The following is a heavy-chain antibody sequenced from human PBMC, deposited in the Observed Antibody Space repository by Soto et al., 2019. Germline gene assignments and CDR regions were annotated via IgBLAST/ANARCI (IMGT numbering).Heavy chain of an antibody. CDR1: GVSISDYY. Sequence: SETLSLTCTLSGVSISDYYWGWMRQPPGKGLEWIGYILNTGSTTHNPSLKSRVTISVDTPKNQVSLKLSAVTAADTAVYYCARAPGSWYSPFDYWGQGILVTVSS. V-gene: IGHV4-59*01. CDR3: ARAPGSWYSPFDY. D-gene: IGHD6-13*01. J-gene: IGHJ4*02. CDR2: ILNTGST.